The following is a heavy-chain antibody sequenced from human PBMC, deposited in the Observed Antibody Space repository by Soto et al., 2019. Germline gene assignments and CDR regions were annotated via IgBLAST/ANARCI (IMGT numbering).Heavy chain of an antibody. D-gene: IGHD2-15*01. CDR2: ISGSGDRT. Sequence: EVQLVESGEGLVQPGGSLRLSCAASGFTFSSYNIHWIRQAPGKGLEFVSAISGSGDRTYYADSVKGRFTITRDNSKNTVWLQMGSLRAEDMAVYYCARARCSSGQCYYFDYWGRGALVSVSS. CDR1: GFTFSSYN. V-gene: IGHV3-64*02. CDR3: ARARCSSGQCYYFDY. J-gene: IGHJ4*02.